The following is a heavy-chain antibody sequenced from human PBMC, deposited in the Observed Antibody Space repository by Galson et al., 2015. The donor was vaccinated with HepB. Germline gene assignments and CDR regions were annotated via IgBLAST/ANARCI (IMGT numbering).Heavy chain of an antibody. Sequence: SLRLSCAATGFTLSSYWMSWVRQAPGKGLEWVANIKQDGSEKHYVDSVKGRFTTSRDNAKNSLYLQMNSLRAEDTAVYYCARIHDNSGYVDYWGQGTLVTVSS. CDR3: ARIHDNSGYVDY. CDR2: IKQDGSEK. CDR1: GFTLSSYW. D-gene: IGHD3-22*01. J-gene: IGHJ4*02. V-gene: IGHV3-7*03.